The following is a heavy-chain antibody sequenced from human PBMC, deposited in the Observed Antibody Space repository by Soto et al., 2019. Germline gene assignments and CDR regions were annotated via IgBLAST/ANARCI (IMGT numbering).Heavy chain of an antibody. D-gene: IGHD3-22*01. J-gene: IGHJ5*02. V-gene: IGHV1-69*02. Sequence: YVSCKASGGTFSSYTISWVRQAPGQGLEWMGRIIPILGIANYAQKFQGRVTITADKSTSTAYMELSSLRSEDTAVYYCARGLREGYYYDSSGYYLSWFDPWG. CDR1: GGTFSSYT. CDR2: IIPILGIA. CDR3: ARGLREGYYYDSSGYYLSWFDP.